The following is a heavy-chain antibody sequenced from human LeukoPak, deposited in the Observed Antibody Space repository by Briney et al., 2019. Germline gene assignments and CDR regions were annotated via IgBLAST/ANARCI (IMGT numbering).Heavy chain of an antibody. V-gene: IGHV4-59*01. Sequence: SETLSLTCTVSGGSISTYYWTWIRQPPGKGLEWIGYIYHSGSTNYNPSLKSRVTISVDTSQNQFSLKLNSVTAADTAVYYCARDGYSGSDALWGQGTLVTVSS. J-gene: IGHJ4*02. D-gene: IGHD5-12*01. CDR1: GGSISTYY. CDR2: IYHSGST. CDR3: ARDGYSGSDAL.